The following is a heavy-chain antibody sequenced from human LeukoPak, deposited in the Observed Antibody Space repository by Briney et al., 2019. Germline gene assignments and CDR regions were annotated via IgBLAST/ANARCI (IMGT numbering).Heavy chain of an antibody. V-gene: IGHV3-20*04. CDR3: TSLEFWSGSQAFAY. Sequence: GGSVRLSCEPSGFNFNNYGMSWVRQAPGKGLEWVSGMNWDGQSTGYADSVKGRFTISRNNAKNSLYLQMNSLRDEDTAFYYCTSLEFWSGSQAFAYWGQGTLVTVSS. D-gene: IGHD3-3*01. CDR1: GFNFNNYG. CDR2: MNWDGQST. J-gene: IGHJ4*01.